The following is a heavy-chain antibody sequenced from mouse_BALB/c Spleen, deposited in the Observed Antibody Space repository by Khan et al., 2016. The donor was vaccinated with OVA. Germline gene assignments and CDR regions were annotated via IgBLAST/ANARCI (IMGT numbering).Heavy chain of an antibody. Sequence: DVMLVESGGDLVKPGGSLKLSCAASGFTFSSYSMSWVRQTPDKRLEWVATISSGGDYTYYPDNVKGRFTISRDNAKNTLYLQMSSLKSEDTAMYFCASHLTGSFAYWGQGTLVTVSA. CDR2: ISSGGDYT. J-gene: IGHJ3*01. CDR3: ASHLTGSFAY. V-gene: IGHV5-6*02. CDR1: GFTFSSYS. D-gene: IGHD4-1*01.